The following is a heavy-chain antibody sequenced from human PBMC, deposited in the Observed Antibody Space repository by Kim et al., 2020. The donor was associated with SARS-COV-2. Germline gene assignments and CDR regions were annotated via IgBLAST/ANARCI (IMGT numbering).Heavy chain of an antibody. CDR3: ARGPDCSSTSCYTQGQQLVPFDY. V-gene: IGHV4-34*01. CDR1: GGSFSGYY. J-gene: IGHJ4*01. CDR2: INHSGST. Sequence: SETLSLTCAVYGGSFSGYYWSWIRQPPGKGMEWIGEINHSGSTNYNPSLKSRVTISVDTSKNQFSLKLSSVTAADTAVYYCARGPDCSSTSCYTQGQQLVPFDYWGHGTLVTVSS. D-gene: IGHD2-2*02.